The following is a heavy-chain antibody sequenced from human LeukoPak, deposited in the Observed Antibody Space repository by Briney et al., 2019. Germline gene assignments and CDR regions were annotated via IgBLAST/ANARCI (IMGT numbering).Heavy chain of an antibody. CDR2: IYYSGST. V-gene: IGHV4-59*01. CDR1: GGSISNYY. D-gene: IGHD4-23*01. CDR3: ARTKYGGNSLDAFDI. Sequence: SSETLSLTCTVSGGSISNYYWIWIRQPPGKGLEWIGYIYYSGSTNYNPSLKSRVTISVDTSKNQFSLKLSSVTAADTAVYYCARTKYGGNSLDAFDIWGQGTMVTVSS. J-gene: IGHJ3*02.